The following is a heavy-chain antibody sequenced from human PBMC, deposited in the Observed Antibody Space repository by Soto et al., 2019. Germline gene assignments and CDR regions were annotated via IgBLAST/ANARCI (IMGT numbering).Heavy chain of an antibody. D-gene: IGHD4-4*01. CDR1: GFTFSSYA. Sequence: QVQLVESGGGVVQPGRSLRLSCAASGFTFSSYAMHWVRQAPGKGLEWVAVISYDGSNKYYADSVKGRFTISRDNSKNTLYLQMNGLRLEDTAVYYCARALWRDDYNWGYFDLWGRGALVTVSS. CDR2: ISYDGSNK. CDR3: ARALWRDDYNWGYFDL. J-gene: IGHJ2*01. V-gene: IGHV3-30-3*01.